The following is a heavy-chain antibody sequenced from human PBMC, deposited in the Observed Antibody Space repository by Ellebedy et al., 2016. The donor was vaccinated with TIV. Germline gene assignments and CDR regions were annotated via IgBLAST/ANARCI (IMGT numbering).Heavy chain of an antibody. Sequence: ASVKVSCXASGYTFTSYDINWVRQATGQGLEWMGWMNPNSGNTGYAQKFQGRVTMTRNTSISTAYMELSSLRSEDTAVYYCARGHYYDSSGYYYSEGVLGYWGQGTLVTVSS. CDR3: ARGHYYDSSGYYYSEGVLGY. CDR1: GYTFTSYD. D-gene: IGHD3-22*01. V-gene: IGHV1-8*01. J-gene: IGHJ4*02. CDR2: MNPNSGNT.